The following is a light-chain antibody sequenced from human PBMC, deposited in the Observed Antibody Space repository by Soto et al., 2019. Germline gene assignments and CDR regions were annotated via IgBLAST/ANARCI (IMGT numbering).Light chain of an antibody. CDR2: KAS. J-gene: IGKJ5*01. Sequence: MQMTQSPSSLSAAVGDRVPITFRASQSISSSLTWYQQKSGKAPKLLIYKASSLESGVPSRFSGSGSGTEFTLTISSLQPDDFATYYCQQYNSYPCTFGQGTRLEMK. V-gene: IGKV1-5*03. CDR3: QQYNSYPCT. CDR1: QSISSS.